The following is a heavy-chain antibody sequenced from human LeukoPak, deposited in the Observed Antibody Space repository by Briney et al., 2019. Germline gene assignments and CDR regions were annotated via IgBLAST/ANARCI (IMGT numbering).Heavy chain of an antibody. V-gene: IGHV5-51*01. Sequence: SGESLKISCKGSGYSFTSYWIGWVRQMPGKGLEWMGIIYPGDSDTRYSPSFQGQVTISADKSISTAYLQWSSLKASDTAMYYCARTIYYYDSSGYYGDYWGQGTLVTVSS. CDR2: IYPGDSDT. CDR1: GYSFTSYW. CDR3: ARTIYYYDSSGYYGDY. D-gene: IGHD3-22*01. J-gene: IGHJ4*02.